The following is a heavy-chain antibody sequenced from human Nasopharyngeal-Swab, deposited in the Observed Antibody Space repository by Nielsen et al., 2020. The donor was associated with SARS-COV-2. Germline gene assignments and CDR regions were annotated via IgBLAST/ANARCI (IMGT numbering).Heavy chain of an antibody. V-gene: IGHV3-66*02. CDR2: IYSGGST. CDR1: GFTVSSNY. J-gene: IGHJ4*02. D-gene: IGHD2-8*01. CDR3: ARQGFVLYFDY. Sequence: GESLKISCAASGFTVSSNYMSWVRQAPGKGLEWVSVIYSGGSTYHADSVKGRFTISRDNSKNTLYLQMNSLRAEDTAVYYCARQGFVLYFDYWGQGTLVTVSS.